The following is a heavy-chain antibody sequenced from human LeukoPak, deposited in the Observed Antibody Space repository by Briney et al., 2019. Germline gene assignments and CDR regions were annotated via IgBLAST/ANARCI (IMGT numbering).Heavy chain of an antibody. CDR2: ISGSGST. CDR1: GSSISSHD. Sequence: PSQTLSLTCTVSGSSISSHDSSWTWIRQPAGKGLEWIGRISGSGSTLYNPSLESRVTISLDTSNNQFSLKLISVTAADTAVYYCARDAKDYNILTASTYNWFDPWGQGTLVTVSS. J-gene: IGHJ5*01. CDR3: ARDAKDYNILTASTYNWFDP. V-gene: IGHV4-61*02. D-gene: IGHD3-9*01.